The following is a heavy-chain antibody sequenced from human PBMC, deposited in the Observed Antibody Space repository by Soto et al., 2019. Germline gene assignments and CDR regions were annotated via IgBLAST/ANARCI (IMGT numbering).Heavy chain of an antibody. J-gene: IGHJ4*02. D-gene: IGHD2-2*01. Sequence: QVQLVQSGAEVKKPGASVKVSCKASGYTFTSYDSNWVRQATGQGLEWMGWMNPNSGNTGYAQKFQGRVTMTRNTPISTAYIKLSSLRSEDTAVYYCARPSRYCSSTSCSYYVDYWGQGTLVTVSS. CDR1: GYTFTSYD. CDR3: ARPSRYCSSTSCSYYVDY. CDR2: MNPNSGNT. V-gene: IGHV1-8*01.